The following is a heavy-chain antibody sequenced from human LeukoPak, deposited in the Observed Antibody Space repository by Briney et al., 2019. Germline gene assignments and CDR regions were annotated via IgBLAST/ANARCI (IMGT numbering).Heavy chain of an antibody. CDR2: ISGSITYI. D-gene: IGHD2-2*01. J-gene: IGHJ6*04. Sequence: GGSLRLSCAASGFTFSSYSISWVRQAPGKGLEWVSAISGSITYIYYADSVKGRFTISRDNAKDSLYLHMNSRRAEDTAVYYWARDLGYCSSTSCSGWGEGTTVTVSS. CDR1: GFTFSSYS. V-gene: IGHV3-21*01. CDR3: ARDLGYCSSTSCSG.